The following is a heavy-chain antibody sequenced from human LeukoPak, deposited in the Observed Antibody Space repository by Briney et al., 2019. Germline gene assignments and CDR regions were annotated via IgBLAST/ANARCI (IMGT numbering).Heavy chain of an antibody. CDR3: AKSYGSGSWPYYYYYMDV. CDR2: IGNSGGST. D-gene: IGHD3-10*01. J-gene: IGHJ6*03. V-gene: IGHV3-23*01. Sequence: GGSLRLSCAASGFTFSSYAMSWLRQAPGKGLEWVSTIGNSGGSTYYADSVKGRFTISRDNSKNTLYLQMNSLRAEDTAVYYCAKSYGSGSWPYYYYYMDVWGKGTTVTISS. CDR1: GFTFSSYA.